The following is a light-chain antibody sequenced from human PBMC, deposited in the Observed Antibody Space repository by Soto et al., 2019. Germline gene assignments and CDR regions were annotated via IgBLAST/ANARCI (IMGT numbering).Light chain of an antibody. CDR1: QSVSAN. CDR2: GPS. CDR3: HQFGSSPQT. Sequence: IVMTQSPATLSVSPWERATLSCRASQSVSANLAWYQQKPGQAPRLLIYGPSSRATGIPERFSGSGSGTDFTLSISRLEPEDFAVYFCHQFGSSPQTFGHGTKVDIK. J-gene: IGKJ1*01. V-gene: IGKV3-20*01.